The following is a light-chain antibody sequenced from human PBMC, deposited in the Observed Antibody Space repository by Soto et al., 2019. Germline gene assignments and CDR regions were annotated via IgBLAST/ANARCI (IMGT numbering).Light chain of an antibody. V-gene: IGLV2-8*01. J-gene: IGLJ1*01. CDR1: SSDVGGYNY. Sequence: SVLTQPPPASGSPGQSVTISCTGTSSDVGGYNYVSWYQQHPGKALKLLIYEVTKRPSGVPDRFYGSKSGNTASLTVSGLQAEDEADYFCSSYAGSNNYVFGTGTKVTVL. CDR2: EVT. CDR3: SSYAGSNNYV.